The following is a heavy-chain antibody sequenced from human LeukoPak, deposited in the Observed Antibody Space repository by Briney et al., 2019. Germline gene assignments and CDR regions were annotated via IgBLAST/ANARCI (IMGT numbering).Heavy chain of an antibody. D-gene: IGHD2/OR15-2a*01. CDR1: GFIFSDHY. J-gene: IGHJ4*02. CDR3: ARSTSGYSNN. CDR2: IRNKANSYST. Sequence: GGSLRLSCATSGFIFSDHYIDWVRHALGKGLEWLGRIRNKANSYSTEYAASVKGRSTISRDESKSSAYLQMNSLKTEDTAVYYCARSTSGYSNNWGQGTLVTVSS. V-gene: IGHV3-72*01.